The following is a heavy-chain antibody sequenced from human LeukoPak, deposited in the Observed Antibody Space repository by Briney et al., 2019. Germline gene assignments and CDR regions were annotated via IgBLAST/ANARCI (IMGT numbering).Heavy chain of an antibody. D-gene: IGHD4/OR15-4a*01. CDR3: ARTAAPVGGTDYGDYFDY. Sequence: ESSVKVSCKASGCTFSSYAISWLRQAPGQGREWMGGIIPIFCTANYAQKFQGRVTITTHEYTSTAYMELSSLKSEYTPGYYCARTAAPVGGTDYGDYFDYWGKGTLVTVSS. J-gene: IGHJ4*02. V-gene: IGHV1-69*05. CDR1: GCTFSSYA. CDR2: IIPIFCTA.